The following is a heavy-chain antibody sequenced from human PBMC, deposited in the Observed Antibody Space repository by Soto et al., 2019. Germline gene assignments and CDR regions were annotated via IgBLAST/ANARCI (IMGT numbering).Heavy chain of an antibody. J-gene: IGHJ4*02. D-gene: IGHD5-18*01. CDR3: GSSETAMCQSDY. Sequence: QVQMVQSGAEVKKPGSSVKVSCKASGGTFSSYTITWVRQAPGQGLEWMGRITATFGIANYVQKFQGRVTISADKSTSTAYMELSSLTSEDTAVYYCGSSETAMCQSDYWGQGTLVTVSP. CDR2: ITATFGIA. V-gene: IGHV1-69*02. CDR1: GGTFSSYT.